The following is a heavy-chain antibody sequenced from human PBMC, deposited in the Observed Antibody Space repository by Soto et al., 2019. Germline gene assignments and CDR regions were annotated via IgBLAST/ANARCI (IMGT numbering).Heavy chain of an antibody. CDR3: AKSLKSLFTIFGVVPGSMDV. Sequence: GGSLRLSCAASGFTFSSYGMHWVRQAPGKGLEWVAVISYDGSNKYYADSVKGRFTISRDNSKNTLYLQMNSLRAEDTAVYYCAKSLKSLFTIFGVVPGSMDVWGKGTTVTVSS. CDR1: GFTFSSYG. V-gene: IGHV3-30*18. CDR2: ISYDGSNK. J-gene: IGHJ6*03. D-gene: IGHD3-3*01.